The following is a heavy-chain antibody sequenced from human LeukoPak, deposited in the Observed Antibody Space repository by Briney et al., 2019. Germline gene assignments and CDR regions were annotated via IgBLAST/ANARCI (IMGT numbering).Heavy chain of an antibody. Sequence: GASVKVSCKAPGGTFSSYAISWVRQAPGQGLEWMGGIIPIFGTANYAQKFQGRVTTTTDESTSTAYMELSSLRSEDTAFYYCAGSITAVGYYYYMDVWGKGTTVTVSS. D-gene: IGHD6-6*01. J-gene: IGHJ6*03. V-gene: IGHV1-69*05. CDR2: IIPIFGTA. CDR3: AGSITAVGYYYYMDV. CDR1: GGTFSSYA.